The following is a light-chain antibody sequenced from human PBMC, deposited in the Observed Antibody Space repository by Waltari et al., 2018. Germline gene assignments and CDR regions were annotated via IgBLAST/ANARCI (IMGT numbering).Light chain of an antibody. Sequence: DIVMTQSPDSLAVSLGERAPINCTSRPTISYSSNNKNYLAWYQKKPGQPPRLLISWASSRESGVPDRFSGSGSGTDFTLTISSLQVEDVAIYYCQQYYSVPLTFGQGTKVGIK. CDR1: PTISYSSNNKNY. CDR2: WAS. CDR3: QQYYSVPLT. V-gene: IGKV4-1*01. J-gene: IGKJ1*01.